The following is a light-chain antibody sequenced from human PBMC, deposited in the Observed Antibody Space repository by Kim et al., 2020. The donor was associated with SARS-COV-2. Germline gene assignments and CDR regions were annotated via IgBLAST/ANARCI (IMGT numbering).Light chain of an antibody. J-gene: IGLJ3*02. CDR2: LNSDGSH. CDR3: QTWGTGSWL. Sequence: QPVLTQSPSASASLGASVTLTCTLSSGHSNYAIAWHQQHPGNAPRYLMKLNSDGSHKKGDGIPDRFSGSSSGTERYLTISRLHFEDEADYYCQTWGTGSWLFGGGTQLTVL. CDR1: SGHSNYA. V-gene: IGLV4-69*01.